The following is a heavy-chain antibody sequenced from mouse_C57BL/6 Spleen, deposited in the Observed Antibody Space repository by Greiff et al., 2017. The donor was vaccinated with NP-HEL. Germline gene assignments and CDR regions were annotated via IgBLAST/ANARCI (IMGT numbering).Heavy chain of an antibody. CDR2: IRLKSDNYAT. CDR1: GFTFSNYW. J-gene: IGHJ1*03. V-gene: IGHV6-3*01. Sequence: EVHLVESGGGLVQPGGSMKLSCVASGFTFSNYWMNWVRQSPEKGLEWVAQIRLKSDNYATHYAESVKGRFTISRDDSKSSVYLQMNNLRAEDTGIYYCTGGVFYWYFDVWGTGTTVTVSS. CDR3: TGGVFYWYFDV.